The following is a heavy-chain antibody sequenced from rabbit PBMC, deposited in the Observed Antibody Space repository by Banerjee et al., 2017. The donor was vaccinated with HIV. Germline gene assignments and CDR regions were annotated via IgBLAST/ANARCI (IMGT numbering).Heavy chain of an antibody. CDR3: AREYASGSGDYMEYYFNL. D-gene: IGHD1-1*01. CDR1: GLDFSSSYW. Sequence: QEQLEESGGDLVKPEGSLTLTCTASGLDFSSSYWICWVRQAPGKGLEWIACIYTSSSNTWYASWTKGRFTISKTSSTTVTLQMTSLAAADTATYFCAREYASGSGDYMEYYFNLWGPGTLVTVS. CDR2: IYTSSSNT. J-gene: IGHJ4*01. V-gene: IGHV1S45*01.